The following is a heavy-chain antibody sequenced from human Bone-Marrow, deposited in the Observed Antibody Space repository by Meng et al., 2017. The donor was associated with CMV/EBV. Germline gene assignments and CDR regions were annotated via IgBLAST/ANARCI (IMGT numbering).Heavy chain of an antibody. J-gene: IGHJ6*02. CDR1: GYTFTSYG. V-gene: IGHV1-18*01. Sequence: ASVKVSCKASGYTFTSYGISWVRQAPGQGLEWMGWISAYNGNTNYAQTFQGRVTMTRDTSISTAYMELSRLRSDDTAVYYCARVGAKEYYYYGMDVWGQGTTVTVSS. CDR3: ARVGAKEYYYYGMDV. CDR2: ISAYNGNT.